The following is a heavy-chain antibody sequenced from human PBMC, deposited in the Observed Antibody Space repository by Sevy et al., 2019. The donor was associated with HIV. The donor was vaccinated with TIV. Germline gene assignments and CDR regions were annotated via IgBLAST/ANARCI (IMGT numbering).Heavy chain of an antibody. CDR1: GFSFSHYA. J-gene: IGHJ4*02. CDR3: ARVAVSYCTNDCYHRFDY. V-gene: IGHV3-30-3*01. CDR2: ISYDGTYK. Sequence: GGSLRLSCAVSGFSFSHYAFHWVRQAPGKGLEWVSLISYDGTYKYYGDFVKGRFTISRDNSKNTLYLQMNSLRGNDTAVYYCARVAVSYCTNDCYHRFDYWGPGALVTVSS. D-gene: IGHD2-8*01.